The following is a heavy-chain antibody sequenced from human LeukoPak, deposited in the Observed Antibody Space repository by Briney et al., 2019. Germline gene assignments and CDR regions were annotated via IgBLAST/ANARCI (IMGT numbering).Heavy chain of an antibody. CDR3: ARGDTMMDGIFY. CDR1: GYTLTELS. Sequence: VASVKVSCKVSGYTLTELSMHWVRQAPGKGLEWMGGFDPEDGETIYAQKFQGRVTMTEDTSTDTAYMELSSLRSEDTAVYYCARGDTMMDGIFYWGQGTLVTVSS. J-gene: IGHJ4*02. CDR2: FDPEDGET. D-gene: IGHD3-22*01. V-gene: IGHV1-24*01.